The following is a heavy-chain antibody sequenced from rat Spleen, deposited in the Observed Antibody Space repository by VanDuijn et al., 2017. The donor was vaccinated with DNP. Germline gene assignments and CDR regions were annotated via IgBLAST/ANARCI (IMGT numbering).Heavy chain of an antibody. V-gene: IGHV3-3*01. J-gene: IGHJ3*01. Sequence: EVQFQESGPGLVKSSQSLSLTCSVTDYFITSNYWGWIRKFPGNKLEWMGHINGAGSPNYNPSLKSRISITRDTSKNQFFLQVNSVTTEDTATYYCARSGYNTDYYHLGAYWGQGTLVTVSS. CDR1: DYFITSNY. CDR2: INGAGSP. D-gene: IGHD1-6*01. CDR3: ARSGYNTDYYHLGAY.